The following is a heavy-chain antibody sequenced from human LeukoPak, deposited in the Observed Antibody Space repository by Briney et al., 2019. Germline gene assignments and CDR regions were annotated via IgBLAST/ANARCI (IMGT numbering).Heavy chain of an antibody. Sequence: SQTLSLTCAISGDSVSSNSATWNWIRQSPSRGLEWLGRTYYTSKWYNDYAVSMKSRITINPDTSKNQFSLQLNSVTREDTAVYYCARRKAATFGMDVWGQGTTVTVSS. CDR1: GDSVSSNSAT. D-gene: IGHD6-13*01. V-gene: IGHV6-1*01. CDR2: TYYTSKWYN. J-gene: IGHJ6*02. CDR3: ARRKAATFGMDV.